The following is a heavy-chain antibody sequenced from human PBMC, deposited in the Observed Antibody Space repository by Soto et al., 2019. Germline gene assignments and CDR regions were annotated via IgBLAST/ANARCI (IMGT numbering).Heavy chain of an antibody. CDR3: ARERYSYGGYYYYYGMDV. CDR2: INPNSGGT. J-gene: IGHJ6*02. V-gene: IGHV1-2*04. Sequence: ASVKVSCKASGYTFTGYYMHWVRQAPGQGLEWMGWINPNSGGTNYAQKFQGWVTMTRDTSISTAYMELSRLRSDDTAVYYCARERYSYGGYYYYYGMDVWGQGTTVTVSS. CDR1: GYTFTGYY. D-gene: IGHD5-18*01.